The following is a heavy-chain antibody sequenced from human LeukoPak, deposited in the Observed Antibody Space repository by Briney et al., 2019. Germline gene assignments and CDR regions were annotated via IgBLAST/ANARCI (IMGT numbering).Heavy chain of an antibody. J-gene: IGHJ6*04. CDR2: ISSSGSTI. CDR3: AELGITMIGGV. CDR1: GFTFSSYE. V-gene: IGHV3-48*03. D-gene: IGHD3-10*02. Sequence: GGSLRLSCAASGFTFSSYEMNWVRQAPGKGLEWVSYISSSGSTIYYADSVKGRFNISRDNAKNSLYLQMNSLRAEDTAVYYCAELGITMIGGVWGKGTTVTISS.